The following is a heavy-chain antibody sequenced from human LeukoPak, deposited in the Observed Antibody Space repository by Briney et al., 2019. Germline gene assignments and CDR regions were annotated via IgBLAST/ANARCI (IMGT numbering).Heavy chain of an antibody. J-gene: IGHJ4*02. V-gene: IGHV3-33*01. Sequence: QAGGSLRLSCAASGFTFSSYGMHWVRQAPGKGLEWVPVIWYDGSNKYYADSVKGRFTISRDNSKNTLYLQMNSLRAEDTAVYYCARENMITFGGVIASYYFDYWGQGTLVTVSS. CDR1: GFTFSSYG. CDR3: ARENMITFGGVIASYYFDY. D-gene: IGHD3-16*02. CDR2: IWYDGSNK.